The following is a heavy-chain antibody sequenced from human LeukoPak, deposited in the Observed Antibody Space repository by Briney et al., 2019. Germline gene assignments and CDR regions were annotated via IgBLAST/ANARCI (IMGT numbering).Heavy chain of an antibody. CDR3: ARDRDDYPYY. CDR2: ISSSSSYI. J-gene: IGHJ4*02. D-gene: IGHD4-11*01. Sequence: PGGSLRLSCAASGFTFSRYSMNWVRQAPGKGLEWVSSISSSSSYIYYADSVKGRFTISRDNAKNSLYLQMNSLGAEDTAVYYCARDRDDYPYYWGQGTLVTVSS. CDR1: GFTFSRYS. V-gene: IGHV3-21*01.